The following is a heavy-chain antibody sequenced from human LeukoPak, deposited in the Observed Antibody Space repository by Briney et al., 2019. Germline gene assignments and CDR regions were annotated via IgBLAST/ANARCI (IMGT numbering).Heavy chain of an antibody. V-gene: IGHV3-30-3*01. J-gene: IGHJ3*02. CDR1: GFTFSSYA. CDR3: ARVTVVVTALDAFDI. Sequence: PGGSLRLSCAASGFTFSSYAMHWVRQAPGKGLEWVAVISYDGSNKYYADSVKGRFTISRDNSKNTLCLQMNSLRAEDTAVYYCARVTVVVTALDAFDIWGQGTMVTVSS. D-gene: IGHD2-21*02. CDR2: ISYDGSNK.